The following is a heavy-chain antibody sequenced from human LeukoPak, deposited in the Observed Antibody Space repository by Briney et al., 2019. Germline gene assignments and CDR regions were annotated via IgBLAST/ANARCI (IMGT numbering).Heavy chain of an antibody. J-gene: IGHJ6*01. CDR1: GGSSSSSNW. CDR3: ASKEYYYYGMDV. V-gene: IGHV4-4*02. CDR2: IDHSGRT. Sequence: SGTLSLTCAVSGGSSSSSNWWNWVRQPPGNGLDWIGEIDHSGRTNYNPSLKIRVTISVDKSKNQISLNLSSLTAADTAVYYCASKEYYYYGMDVWGQGTTVPVS.